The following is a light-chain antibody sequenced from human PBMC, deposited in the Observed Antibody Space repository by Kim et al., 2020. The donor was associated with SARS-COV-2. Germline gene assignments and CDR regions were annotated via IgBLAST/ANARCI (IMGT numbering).Light chain of an antibody. CDR1: SLKTSY. CDR3: SSRDTTNSHVV. V-gene: IGLV3-19*01. J-gene: IGLJ3*02. Sequence: LGQTVKITCHGDSLKTSYATWYQQKPGQAPVLVLYGKDNRPSGIPDRFSGSSSSNTGSLTITGAQAEDEADYYCSSRDTTNSHVVFGGGTQLTVL. CDR2: GKD.